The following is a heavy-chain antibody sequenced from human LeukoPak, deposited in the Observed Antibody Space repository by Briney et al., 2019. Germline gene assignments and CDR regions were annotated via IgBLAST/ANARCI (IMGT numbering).Heavy chain of an antibody. V-gene: IGHV3-74*01. Sequence: GGSLRLSCAASGFTFSSYWMHWVRQAPGKGLVWVSRINSDGSSTSYADSVKGRFTISRDNAKNTLYLQMNSLRAEDTAVYYCARDRGSGWYRLGVDYWGQGTLVTVSS. CDR1: GFTFSSYW. CDR2: INSDGSST. D-gene: IGHD6-19*01. CDR3: ARDRGSGWYRLGVDY. J-gene: IGHJ4*02.